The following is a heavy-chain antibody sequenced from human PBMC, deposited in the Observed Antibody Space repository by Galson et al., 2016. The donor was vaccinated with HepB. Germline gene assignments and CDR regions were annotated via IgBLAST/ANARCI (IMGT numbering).Heavy chain of an antibody. CDR2: LSSSGTYT. CDR3: ARARRGTDLDV. D-gene: IGHD1-26*01. CDR1: GFSFSDYY. J-gene: IGHJ6*04. Sequence: SLRLSCAASGFSFSDYYMTWICQAPGKGLEWVSYLSSSGTYTNYADSVRGRFTISRDNAKNSLCLQMNTLRAEDTAVYYCARARRGTDLDVWGKGTTVTVSS. V-gene: IGHV3-11*06.